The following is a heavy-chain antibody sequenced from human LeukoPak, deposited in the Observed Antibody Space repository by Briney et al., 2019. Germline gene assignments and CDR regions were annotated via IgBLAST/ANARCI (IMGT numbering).Heavy chain of an antibody. CDR2: ISYDGSNK. Sequence: GRSLRLSCAASRFTFSSYAMHWVRQAPGKGLEWVAVISYDGSNKYYADSVKGRFTISRDNSKNTLYLQMNSLRAEDTAVYYCARDIAVARGYYYYGMDVWGKGTTVTVSS. D-gene: IGHD6-19*01. V-gene: IGHV3-30*04. J-gene: IGHJ6*04. CDR1: RFTFSSYA. CDR3: ARDIAVARGYYYYGMDV.